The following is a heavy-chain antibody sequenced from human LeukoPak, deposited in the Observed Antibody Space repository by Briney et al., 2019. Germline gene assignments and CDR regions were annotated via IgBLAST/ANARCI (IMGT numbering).Heavy chain of an antibody. Sequence: SVKVSSKASGGSFSSYAISWVRQAPGQGLEWMEGIIPIFGTANYAQKFQGRVTITADESTSTAYMELSSLRSEDTAVYYCASDADYYGSGRGPFDPWGQGTLVTVSS. J-gene: IGHJ5*02. V-gene: IGHV1-69*01. D-gene: IGHD3-10*01. CDR2: IIPIFGTA. CDR3: ASDADYYGSGRGPFDP. CDR1: GGSFSSYA.